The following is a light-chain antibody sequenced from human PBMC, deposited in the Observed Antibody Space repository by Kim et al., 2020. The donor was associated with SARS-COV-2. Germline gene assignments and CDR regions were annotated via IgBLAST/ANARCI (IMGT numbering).Light chain of an antibody. J-gene: IGKJ2*01. V-gene: IGKV3D-15*01. CDR2: GAS. Sequence: EIVLTQSPATLSVSPGETVTLSCRTSQYIGNNLAWYQHKPGRAPRLLIYGASTRATDAPVTFSGTGSGTEFTLTISSLQSEDLAVYYCQQYLSWPPLNTFGQGTKLEIK. CDR3: QQYLSWPPLNT. CDR1: QYIGNN.